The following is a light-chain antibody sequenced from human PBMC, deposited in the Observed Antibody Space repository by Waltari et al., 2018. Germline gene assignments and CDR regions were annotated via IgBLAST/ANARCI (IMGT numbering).Light chain of an antibody. J-gene: IGLJ2*01. CDR2: GTG. CDR1: SSNIGAGYD. CDR3: QSYDSSLSGYV. Sequence: QSVLTQPPSVSGAPGQRGTISCTGSSSNIGAGYDGHWFQQLPGTAPKLLIYGTGTRPAGVPDRFSGSKSGTSASLAITGLQAEDEADYCCQSYDSSLSGYVFGGGTKLTVL. V-gene: IGLV1-40*01.